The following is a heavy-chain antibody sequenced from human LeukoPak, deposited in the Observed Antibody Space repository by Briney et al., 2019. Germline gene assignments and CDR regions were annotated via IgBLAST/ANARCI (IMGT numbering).Heavy chain of an antibody. D-gene: IGHD2-15*01. CDR3: ARLPLVVAAGG. CDR1: GFTFSNYV. Sequence: GGSLRLSCAGSGFTFSNYVMSWVRQAPGKGLEWVSCVSGSGGRGATYYTDSVKGRFTISRDNAKNSLYLQMNSLRAEDTAVYYCARLPLVVAAGGWGQGTLVTVSS. CDR2: VSGSGGRGAT. V-gene: IGHV3-23*01. J-gene: IGHJ4*02.